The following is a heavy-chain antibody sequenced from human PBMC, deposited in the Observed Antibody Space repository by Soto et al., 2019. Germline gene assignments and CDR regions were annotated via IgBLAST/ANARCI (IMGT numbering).Heavy chain of an antibody. CDR1: GYTFADYS. Sequence: QVRLVQSGAEVKSPGTSVKVSCQTSGYTFADYSIHWVRQAPGQWLEYMGNIDPSTGTSDSAQTLQGRISMTTDASTSTVYMELNNLSAADTAVYYCARLSRITFIVNWGQGTLVTVSS. CDR2: IDPSTGTS. CDR3: ARLSRITFIVN. V-gene: IGHV1-46*04. D-gene: IGHD3-10*01. J-gene: IGHJ4*02.